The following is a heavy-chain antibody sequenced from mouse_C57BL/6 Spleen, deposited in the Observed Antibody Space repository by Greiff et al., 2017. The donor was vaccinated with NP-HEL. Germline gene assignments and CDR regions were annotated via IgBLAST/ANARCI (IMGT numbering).Heavy chain of an antibody. J-gene: IGHJ4*01. CDR1: GFTFSDYG. CDR2: ISNLAYSI. Sequence: EVMLVESGGGLVQPGGSLKLSCAASGFTFSDYGMAWVRQAPRTGPEWVAFISNLAYSIYYADTVTGRFTISRENAKNTLYLEMSSLRSEDTAMYYCARRGFYYYGSSYDYYAMDYWGQGTSVTVSS. V-gene: IGHV5-15*01. CDR3: ARRGFYYYGSSYDYYAMDY. D-gene: IGHD1-1*01.